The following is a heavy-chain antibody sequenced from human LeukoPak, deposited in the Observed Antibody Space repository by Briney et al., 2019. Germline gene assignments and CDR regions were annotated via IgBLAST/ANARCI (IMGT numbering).Heavy chain of an antibody. V-gene: IGHV3-23*01. CDR2: ISRAGDRT. Sequence: PGGSLRLSCVGSGFIFSSYDMGWVRQAPGEGPEWVSSISRAGDRTYYEDSVEGRFTISRDNSRNTMYLQMNSLRAEDTAVYYCARGESFAFDVWGQGTMVTVSS. J-gene: IGHJ3*01. CDR3: ARGESFAFDV. CDR1: GFIFSSYD.